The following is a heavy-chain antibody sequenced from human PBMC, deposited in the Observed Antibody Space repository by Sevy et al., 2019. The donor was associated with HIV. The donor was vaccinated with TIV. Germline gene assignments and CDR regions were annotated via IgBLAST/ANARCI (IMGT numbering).Heavy chain of an antibody. CDR1: GFTFSSYA. J-gene: IGHJ4*02. CDR2: ISYDGSNK. V-gene: IGHV3-30*04. Sequence: GGSLRLSCAASGFTFSSYAMHWVRQAPGKGLELVAVISYDGSNKYYADSVKGRFTISRDNSKNTLYLQMNSLRAEDTAVYYCARVAGREILFDYWGQGTLVTVSS. CDR3: ARVAGREILFDY.